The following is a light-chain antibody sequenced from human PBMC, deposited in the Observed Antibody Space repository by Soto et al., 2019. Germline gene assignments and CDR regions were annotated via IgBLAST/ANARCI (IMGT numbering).Light chain of an antibody. CDR1: ESVSSN. J-gene: IGKJ1*01. V-gene: IGKV3-15*01. CDR2: GAS. CDR3: QQYNNWPFRT. Sequence: EIVMTQSPATLSVSPGERATLSCRASESVSSNLAWYQQKPGQAPRLLIYGASTRATGIPARFSGSGSGTEFTLTISSLQSEDFAVHYCQQYNNWPFRTFGQGTKVEIK.